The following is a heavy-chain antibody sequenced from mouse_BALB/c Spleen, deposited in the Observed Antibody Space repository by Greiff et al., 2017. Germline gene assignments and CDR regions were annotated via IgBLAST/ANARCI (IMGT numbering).Heavy chain of an antibody. Sequence: QVQLQQSGPGLVAPSQSLSITCTVSGFSLSRYSVHWVRQPPGKGLEWLGMIWGGGSKDYNSALKSRLSISKDNSKSQVFLKMNSLQTDDTAMYYVARRSLITTVGYAMDYWGQGTSVTVSS. V-gene: IGHV2-6-4*01. CDR1: GFSLSRYS. CDR2: IWGGGSK. J-gene: IGHJ4*01. CDR3: ARRSLITTVGYAMDY. D-gene: IGHD1-1*01.